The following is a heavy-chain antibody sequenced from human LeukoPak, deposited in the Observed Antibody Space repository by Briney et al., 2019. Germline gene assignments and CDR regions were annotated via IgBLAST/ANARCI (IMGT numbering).Heavy chain of an antibody. J-gene: IGHJ4*02. V-gene: IGHV3-30-3*01. CDR1: GFTFSSYA. D-gene: IGHD6-13*01. CDR2: ISYDGSNK. CDR3: ASPKASSSWYDEVTFDY. Sequence: PGGSLRLSCAASGFTFSSYAMHWVRQAPGKGLEGVAVISYDGSNKYYADSVKGRFTISRDNSKNTLYLQMNSLRAEDTAVYYCASPKASSSWYDEVTFDYWGQGTLVTVSS.